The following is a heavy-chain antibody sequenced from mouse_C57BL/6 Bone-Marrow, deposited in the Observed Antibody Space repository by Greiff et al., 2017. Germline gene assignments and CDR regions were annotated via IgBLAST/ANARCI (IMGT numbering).Heavy chain of an antibody. Sequence: EVKLVESGGGLVKPGGSLKLSCAASGFTFSSYTMSWVRQTPEKRLEWVATISGGGGNTYYPDSVKGRFTISRDNAKNTLYLQMSSLRSEDTALYYCAITTAYAMDYWGQGTSVTVSS. D-gene: IGHD1-2*01. V-gene: IGHV5-9*01. CDR2: ISGGGGNT. CDR3: AITTAYAMDY. CDR1: GFTFSSYT. J-gene: IGHJ4*01.